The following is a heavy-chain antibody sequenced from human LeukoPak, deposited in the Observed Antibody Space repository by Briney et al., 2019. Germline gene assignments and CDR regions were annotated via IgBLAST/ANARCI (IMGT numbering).Heavy chain of an antibody. D-gene: IGHD6-13*01. CDR2: IIPIFGTA. CDR1: GGTFSSYA. J-gene: IGHJ4*02. V-gene: IGHV1-69*13. CDR3: ATQVAQQLVPGLDY. Sequence: ASVKVSCKASGGTFSSYAISWVRQAPGQGLEWMGGIIPIFGTANYAQKFQGRVTITADESTSTAYMELSSLRSEGTAVYYCATQVAQQLVPGLDYWGQGTLVTVSS.